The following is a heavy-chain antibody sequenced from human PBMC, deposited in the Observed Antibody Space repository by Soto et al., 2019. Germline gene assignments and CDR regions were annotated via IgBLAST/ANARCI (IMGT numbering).Heavy chain of an antibody. J-gene: IGHJ6*02. CDR1: EGTFSSYA. D-gene: IGHD2-15*01. V-gene: IGHV1-69*06. Sequence: QVQLVQSGAEVKKPGSSVKVSCKASEGTFSSYAISWVRQAPGPGLEWMGGIIPIFGTANYAQKFQGRVTITADKATSTAYMERSSLRSEDTAVYYCARARYCSGGSCYSGYYGMDVWGQGTTVTVSS. CDR2: IIPIFGTA. CDR3: ARARYCSGGSCYSGYYGMDV.